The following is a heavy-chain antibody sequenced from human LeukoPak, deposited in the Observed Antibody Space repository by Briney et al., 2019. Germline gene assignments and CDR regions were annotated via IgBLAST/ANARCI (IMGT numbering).Heavy chain of an antibody. D-gene: IGHD2-15*01. CDR3: AKDEGGFFDY. V-gene: IGHV3-30*18. CDR2: ISYDGSNK. J-gene: IGHJ4*02. CDR1: GFTFSSYG. Sequence: GGSLRPSCAASGFTFSSYGMHWVRQAPGKGLEWVAVISYDGSNKYYADSVKGRFTISRDNSKNTLYLQMNSLRAEDTAVYYCAKDEGGFFDYWGQGTLVTVSS.